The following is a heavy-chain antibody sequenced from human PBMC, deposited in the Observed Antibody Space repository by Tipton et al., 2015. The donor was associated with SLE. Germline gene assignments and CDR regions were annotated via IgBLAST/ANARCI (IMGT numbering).Heavy chain of an antibody. Sequence: TLSLTCTVSGGPIIYQYWSWVRQAPGKGLEWIGYIFENGRTNYNPSLKGRVTMSMVTSKHQFSLRLSSVTAADTAVYYCVRELVGAAKDFFDYFDYWGQGILVTVSS. CDR2: IFENGRT. CDR1: GGPIIYQY. CDR3: VRELVGAAKDFFDYFDY. D-gene: IGHD1-26*01. V-gene: IGHV4-4*08. J-gene: IGHJ4*02.